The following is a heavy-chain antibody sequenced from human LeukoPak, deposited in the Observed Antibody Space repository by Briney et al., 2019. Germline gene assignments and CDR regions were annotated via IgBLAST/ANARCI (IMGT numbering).Heavy chain of an antibody. CDR3: ARLIAADPQLDC. Sequence: SETLSLTCTVSGGSITSGNYYWSWIRQAPGRGLEWIGYIYHSGDTYSNPSLKGRATVSMDRSKNQFSLNLSSVTVADTAVYYCARLIAADPQLDCWGQGTLVTVSS. D-gene: IGHD6-13*01. V-gene: IGHV4-30-2*01. CDR2: IYHSGDT. CDR1: GGSITSGNYY. J-gene: IGHJ4*02.